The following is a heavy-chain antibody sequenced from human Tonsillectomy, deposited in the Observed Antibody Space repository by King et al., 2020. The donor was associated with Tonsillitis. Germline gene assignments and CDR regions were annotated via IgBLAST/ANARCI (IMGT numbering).Heavy chain of an antibody. CDR2: IYSGGST. D-gene: IGHD3-9*01. J-gene: IGHJ3*02. CDR1: GFTVSSNY. CDR3: ASPAYDILTGYPDAFDI. Sequence: VQLVESGGGLIQPGGSLRLSCAASGFTVSSNYMSWVRQAPGKGLEWVSVIYSGGSTYYADPVKGRFPISRDNSKNKLYLQMNSLRAEDTAVYYSASPAYDILTGYPDAFDIWGQGTMVTVSS. V-gene: IGHV3-53*01.